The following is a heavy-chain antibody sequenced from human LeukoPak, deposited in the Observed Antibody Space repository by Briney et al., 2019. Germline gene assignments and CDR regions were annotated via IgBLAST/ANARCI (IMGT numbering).Heavy chain of an antibody. J-gene: IGHJ4*02. CDR3: ARCLGGSGWIDY. CDR2: IKYSGNI. V-gene: IGHV4-39*01. Sequence: PSETLSLTCTVSGGSISSSSYYWGWIRQPPGKGLEWIGNIKYSGNIYTNPSLKSRVTISVDTSKNQLSLKLGSVTAADTAAYFCARCLGGSGWIDYWGQGTLVTVSS. CDR1: GGSISSSSYY. D-gene: IGHD6-25*01.